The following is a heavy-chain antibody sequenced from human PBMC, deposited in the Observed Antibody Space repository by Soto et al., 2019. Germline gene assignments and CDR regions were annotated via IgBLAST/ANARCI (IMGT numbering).Heavy chain of an antibody. CDR3: ARRSSSWYFDY. CDR1: GFTFSSYA. V-gene: IGHV3-23*01. CDR2: ISGSDGST. Sequence: EVQLLESGGGLVQPGGSLRLSCAASGFTFSSYAMNWVRQAPGKGLEWVSVISGSDGSTYYAYSVKGRFTISRDNSKNTLNLQMNSLRAEDTAVYYCARRSSSWYFDYWGQGPLVTVSS. J-gene: IGHJ4*02. D-gene: IGHD6-13*01.